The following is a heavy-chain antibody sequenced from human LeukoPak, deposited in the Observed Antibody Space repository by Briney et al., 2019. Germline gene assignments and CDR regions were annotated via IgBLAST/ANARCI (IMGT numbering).Heavy chain of an antibody. CDR1: GGSISSGDCY. CDR2: IYYSGST. CDR3: ARGRFGVKGAFDI. J-gene: IGHJ3*02. D-gene: IGHD3-10*01. V-gene: IGHV4-30-4*01. Sequence: SETLSLTCTVSGGSISSGDCYWSWIRQPPGKGLEWIGYIYYSGSTYYNPSLKSRVTISVDTSKNQFSLKLSSVTAADTAVYYCARGRFGVKGAFDIWGQGTMVTVSS.